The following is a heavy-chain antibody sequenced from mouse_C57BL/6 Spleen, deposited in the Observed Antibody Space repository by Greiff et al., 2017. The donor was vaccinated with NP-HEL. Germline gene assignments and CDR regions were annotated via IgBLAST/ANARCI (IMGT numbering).Heavy chain of an antibody. Sequence: EVQLQQSGPELVKPGASVKISCKASGYTFTDYYMNWVKQSHGKSLEWIGAINPNNGGTSSNQKFKGKATLTVDKSSSTAYMERRSLSSEDSSVYYCASGVGTTVVASDYWGQGTTLTVSS. D-gene: IGHD1-1*01. J-gene: IGHJ2*01. V-gene: IGHV1-26*01. CDR2: INPNNGGT. CDR3: ASGVGTTVVASDY. CDR1: GYTFTDYY.